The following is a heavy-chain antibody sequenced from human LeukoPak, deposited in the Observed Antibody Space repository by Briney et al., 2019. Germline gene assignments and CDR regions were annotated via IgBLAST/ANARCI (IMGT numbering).Heavy chain of an antibody. V-gene: IGHV4-38-2*01. CDR3: ARLELVVFGVVIYAWGAFDI. Sequence: SETLSLTCAVSGYSISSGYYWGWIRQPPGKGLEWLGSISHSGSTYYNPSLKSRVTISVDTSKNQFSLKLSSVTAADTAVYYCARLELVVFGVVIYAWGAFDIWGQGTMVTVSS. CDR2: ISHSGST. J-gene: IGHJ3*02. CDR1: GYSISSGYY. D-gene: IGHD3-3*01.